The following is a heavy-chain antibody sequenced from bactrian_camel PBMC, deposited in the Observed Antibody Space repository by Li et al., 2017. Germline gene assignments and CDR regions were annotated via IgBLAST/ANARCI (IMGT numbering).Heavy chain of an antibody. J-gene: IGHJ4*01. Sequence: HVQLVESGGGSVQAGGSLRLSCAASGAPTGGRCMAWFRQAPGKQREWVAAIDTGDGTTYYLDSVEGRITISHDNDPNTLHLQMNSLRPDDTATYYCAADNLLLFSPDDQEDVSKCRGLYNYWGRGPRSPSP. CDR1: GAPTGGRC. CDR2: IDTGDGTT. D-gene: IGHD3*01. V-gene: IGHV3S1*01. CDR3: AADNLLLFSPDDQEDVSKCRGLYNY.